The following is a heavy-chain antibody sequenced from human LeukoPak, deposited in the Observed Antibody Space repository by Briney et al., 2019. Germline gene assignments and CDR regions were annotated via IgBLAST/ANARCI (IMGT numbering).Heavy chain of an antibody. CDR1: GFTISTYG. CDR2: ISYGGSDK. J-gene: IGHJ4*02. V-gene: IGHV3-30*18. D-gene: IGHD3-22*01. CDR3: AKDLDSYGFYDGVHS. Sequence: GGSLRLSCAASGFTISTYGMHWVRQAPGKGLEWVALISYGGSDKYYADSVKGRFTISRDNSKNTLYLQMNSLRAEDTAIYYCAKDLDSYGFYDGVHSWGQGTLVTVSS.